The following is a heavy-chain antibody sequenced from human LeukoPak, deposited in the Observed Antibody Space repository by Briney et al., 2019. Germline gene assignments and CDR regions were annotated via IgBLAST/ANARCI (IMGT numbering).Heavy chain of an antibody. CDR2: ISGSGGST. V-gene: IGHV3-23*01. Sequence: GGSLRLSCAASGFTFSSYAMSWVRQAPGKGLEWVSAISGSGGSTYYADSVKGRFTISRDISKNTLYLHMDSLRAEDTAVYYCAKLAPGTGDYFDYWGQGTLVTVSS. D-gene: IGHD6-13*01. CDR1: GFTFSSYA. CDR3: AKLAPGTGDYFDY. J-gene: IGHJ4*02.